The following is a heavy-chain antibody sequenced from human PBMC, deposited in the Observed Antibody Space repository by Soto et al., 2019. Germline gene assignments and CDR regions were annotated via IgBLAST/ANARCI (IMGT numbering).Heavy chain of an antibody. CDR3: ARAPGDYFDY. CDR1: GGSISSGGYY. V-gene: IGHV4-31*03. J-gene: IGHJ4*02. Sequence: TLSLTCTVSGGSISSGGYYWSWFRQHPGKVLEWIGYIFYSGSTYYNPSLKSRVAISVDTSKNQFSLKLSSVTAADTAVYYCARAPGDYFDYWGQGTLVTVSS. CDR2: IFYSGST.